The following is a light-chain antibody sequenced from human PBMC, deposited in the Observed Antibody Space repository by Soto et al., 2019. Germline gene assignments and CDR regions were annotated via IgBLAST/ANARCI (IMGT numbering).Light chain of an antibody. CDR2: AAS. CDR1: QSISNS. Sequence: DIQLTQSPSSLSASVGDRVTISCRASQSISNSLNWYQKKPGKAPKLLIYAASSLQSGVPSRFSGSGSGTDFTLTISSLQPEDFATYYCQQSYSTPRTFGQGTRLEIK. V-gene: IGKV1-39*01. CDR3: QQSYSTPRT. J-gene: IGKJ5*01.